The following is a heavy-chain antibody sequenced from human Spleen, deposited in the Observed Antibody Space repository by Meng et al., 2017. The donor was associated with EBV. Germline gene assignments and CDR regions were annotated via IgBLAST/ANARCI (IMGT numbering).Heavy chain of an antibody. CDR1: GDSISSGGYS. CDR3: ARGIMTTVTTLFFFDS. Sequence: PEGPAPGLVKPSHTLPLTFAFSGDSISSGGYSWSWIRQPPGKGLEWIAYIYHSGSVYYNPSLKSRVTISLDRSKNQFSLELNSVTAADTAVYYCARGIMTTVTTLFFFDSWGQGTLVTVSS. V-gene: IGHV4-30-2*01. D-gene: IGHD4-17*01. CDR2: IYHSGSV. J-gene: IGHJ4*02.